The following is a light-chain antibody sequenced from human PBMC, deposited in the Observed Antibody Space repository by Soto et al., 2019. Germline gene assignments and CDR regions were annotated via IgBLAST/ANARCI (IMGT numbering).Light chain of an antibody. V-gene: IGKV1-16*02. J-gene: IGKJ5*01. Sequence: DIQMTQSPSSLSASVGDRVTITCRASQGIRNYLAWFQQKPGKAAKSLIYAASSLQSGVPSKFSGSGSGTDFTLTIRSLQPEDFATYYCQQYNSYPLTFGQGTRLEIK. CDR3: QQYNSYPLT. CDR2: AAS. CDR1: QGIRNY.